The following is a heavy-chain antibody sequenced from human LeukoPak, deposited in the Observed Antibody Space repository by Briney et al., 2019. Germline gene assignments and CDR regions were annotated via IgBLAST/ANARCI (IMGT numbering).Heavy chain of an antibody. CDR2: IKQDGSEK. V-gene: IGHV3-7*04. CDR3: ARGTVAGLYGMDV. CDR1: GFTFSSYW. D-gene: IGHD6-19*01. J-gene: IGHJ6*02. Sequence: GGSLRLSCAASGFTFSSYWMSWVRQAPGEGLEWVANIKQDGSEKYYVDSVKGRFTISRDNAKNSLYLQMNSLRAEDTAVYYCARGTVAGLYGMDVWGQGTTVTVSS.